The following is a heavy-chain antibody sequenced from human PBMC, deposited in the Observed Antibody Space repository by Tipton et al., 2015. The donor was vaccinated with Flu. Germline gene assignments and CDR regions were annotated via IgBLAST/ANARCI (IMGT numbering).Heavy chain of an antibody. V-gene: IGHV1-18*01. CDR2: ISAYNGNT. CDR3: ARDQPGGVAADYYYYGMDV. Sequence: QVQLVQSGAEVKKPGASVKVSCKASGYTFTSYGISWVRQAPGQGLEWMGWISAYNGNTNYAQKLQGRVTMTTDTSTSTAYMELRSLRSDDTAVYYCARDQPGGVAADYYYYGMDVGGKGTTVTVSS. D-gene: IGHD6-13*01. J-gene: IGHJ6*04. CDR1: GYTFTSYG.